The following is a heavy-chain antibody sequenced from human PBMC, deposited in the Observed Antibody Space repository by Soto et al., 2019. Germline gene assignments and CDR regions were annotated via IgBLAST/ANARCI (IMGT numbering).Heavy chain of an antibody. D-gene: IGHD6-13*01. CDR3: ASGTRIAAAGKKAHGAFDI. CDR1: GFTFSSYS. CDR2: ISSSSSYI. Sequence: GGSLRLSCAASGFTFSSYSMNWVRQAPGKGLEWVSSISSSSSYIYYADSVKGRFTISRDNAKNSLYLQMNSLRAEDTAVYYCASGTRIAAAGKKAHGAFDIWGQGTMVTVSS. V-gene: IGHV3-21*01. J-gene: IGHJ3*02.